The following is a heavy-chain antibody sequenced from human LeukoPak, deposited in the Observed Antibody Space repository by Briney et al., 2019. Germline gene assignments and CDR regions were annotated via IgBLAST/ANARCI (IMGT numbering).Heavy chain of an antibody. CDR1: GFTFSSYA. CDR2: ISSNGGST. J-gene: IGHJ4*02. V-gene: IGHV3-64D*06. D-gene: IGHD2-21*02. CDR3: AKDPVPRFVVTAPGAL. Sequence: GGALRLSCSASGFTFSSYAMHWVRQAPGKGLEYVSAISSNGGSTYYADSVKGRFTISRDNSKNTLYLQMSSLRAEDTAVYYCAKDPVPRFVVTAPGALWGQGTLVTVSS.